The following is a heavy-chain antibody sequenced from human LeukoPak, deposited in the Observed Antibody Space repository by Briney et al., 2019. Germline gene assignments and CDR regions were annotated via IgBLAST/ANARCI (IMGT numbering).Heavy chain of an antibody. CDR3: ARGNSGYSYPHGFDP. J-gene: IGHJ5*02. Sequence: TLSLTCTVSGGSISSYYWSWIRQPAGKGLEWVGRIYTSGSTNYNPSLKSRVTMSVDTSKNQFSLKLSSVTAADTAVYYCARGNSGYSYPHGFDPWGQGTLVTVSS. D-gene: IGHD5-18*01. CDR2: IYTSGST. CDR1: GGSISSYY. V-gene: IGHV4-4*07.